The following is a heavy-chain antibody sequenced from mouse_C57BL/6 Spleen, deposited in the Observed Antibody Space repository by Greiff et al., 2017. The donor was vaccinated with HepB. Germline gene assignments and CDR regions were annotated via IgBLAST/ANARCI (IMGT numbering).Heavy chain of an antibody. CDR3: ARRTMVTTSWYFDV. J-gene: IGHJ1*03. Sequence: QVQLQQPGAELVRPGSSVKLSCKASGYTFTSYWMDWVKQRPGQGLEWIGNIYPSDSETHYNQKFKDKATLTVDKSSSTAYMQLSSLTSEDSAVYYCARRTMVTTSWYFDVWGTGTTVTVSS. V-gene: IGHV1-61*01. CDR1: GYTFTSYW. CDR2: IYPSDSET. D-gene: IGHD2-2*01.